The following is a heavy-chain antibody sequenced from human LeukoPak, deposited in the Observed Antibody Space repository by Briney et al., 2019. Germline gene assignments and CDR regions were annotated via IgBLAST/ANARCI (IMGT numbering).Heavy chain of an antibody. Sequence: SETLSLTCTVSGGSISSYYWSWIRQPPGKGLKWIEYIYYSGSTNYNPSLKSRVTISVDTSKNQFSLKLSSVTAADTAVYYCARRNHYYDSSGYPVPYWYFDLWGRGTLVTVSS. J-gene: IGHJ2*01. D-gene: IGHD3-22*01. CDR2: IYYSGST. CDR3: ARRNHYYDSSGYPVPYWYFDL. V-gene: IGHV4-59*08. CDR1: GGSISSYY.